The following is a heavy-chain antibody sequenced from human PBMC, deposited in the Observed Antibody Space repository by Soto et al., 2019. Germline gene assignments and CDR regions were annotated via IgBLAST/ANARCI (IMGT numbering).Heavy chain of an antibody. J-gene: IGHJ3*02. Sequence: ASVKVSCKASVGTFSSYAISWVRQAPGQGLEWMGGIIPIFGTANYAQKFQGRVTITADESTSTAYMELSSLRSEDTAVYYCARASGITGTTGDIWGQGTMVTVSS. V-gene: IGHV1-69*13. CDR1: VGTFSSYA. D-gene: IGHD1-7*01. CDR3: ARASGITGTTGDI. CDR2: IIPIFGTA.